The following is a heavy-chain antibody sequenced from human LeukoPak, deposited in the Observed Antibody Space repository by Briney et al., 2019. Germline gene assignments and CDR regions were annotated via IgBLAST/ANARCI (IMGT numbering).Heavy chain of an antibody. CDR1: GFTFRRYW. D-gene: IGHD3-22*01. Sequence: GGSLRLSCEASGFTFRRYWMHWVRQAPGKGLVWVSRTKSDGKTNYADSVKGRFTISRDNAKNTVSLQMDSLRAEDTGVYYCARAPSEVGGYYPEYFRHWGQGTLVTVSS. CDR2: TKSDGKT. CDR3: ARAPSEVGGYYPEYFRH. J-gene: IGHJ1*01. V-gene: IGHV3-74*01.